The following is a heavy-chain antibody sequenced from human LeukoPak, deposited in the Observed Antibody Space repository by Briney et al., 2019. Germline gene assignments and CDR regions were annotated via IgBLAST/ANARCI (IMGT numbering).Heavy chain of an antibody. V-gene: IGHV4-61*01. Sequence: SETLSLTCTVSGYSISSGYYWSWIRQPPGKGLEWIGYIYYSGSTNYNPSLKSRVTISVDTSKNQFSLKLSSVTAADTAVYYCARDRHGYFDYWGQGTLVTVSS. CDR1: GYSISSGYY. CDR2: IYYSGST. CDR3: ARDRHGYFDY. J-gene: IGHJ4*02.